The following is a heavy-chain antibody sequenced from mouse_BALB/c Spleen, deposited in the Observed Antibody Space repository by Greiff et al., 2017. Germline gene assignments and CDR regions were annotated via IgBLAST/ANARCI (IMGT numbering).Heavy chain of an antibody. CDR2: IRLKSNNYAT. CDR1: GFTFSNYW. J-gene: IGHJ2*01. V-gene: IGHV6-6*02. CDR3: TRRNWDYFDY. Sequence: EVKLEESGGGLVQPGGSMKLSCVASGFTFSNYWMNWVRQSPEKGLEWVAEIRLKSNNYATHYAESVKGRFTISRDDSKSSVYLQMNNLRAEDTGIYYCTRRNWDYFDYWGQGTTLTVSS. D-gene: IGHD4-1*01.